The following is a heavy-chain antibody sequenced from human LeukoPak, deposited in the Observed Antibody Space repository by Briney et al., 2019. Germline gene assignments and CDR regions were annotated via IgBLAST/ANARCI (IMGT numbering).Heavy chain of an antibody. D-gene: IGHD2-21*01. Sequence: ASVKVSCKASGYTLIGYFIHWVRQAPGQGLEWMGWLNPNNDYTYYAPKFQGRVTLTRDTSISTVYMELNRLTSDDTALYYCAVAPGDYWGQGTLVSVSA. CDR3: AVAPGDY. CDR2: LNPNNDYT. J-gene: IGHJ4*02. CDR1: GYTLIGYF. V-gene: IGHV1-2*02.